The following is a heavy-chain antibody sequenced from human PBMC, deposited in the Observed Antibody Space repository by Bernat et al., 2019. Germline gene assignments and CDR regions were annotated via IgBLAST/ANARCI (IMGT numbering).Heavy chain of an antibody. CDR3: ARVVAAAGTQFDY. J-gene: IGHJ4*02. Sequence: QLQLQESGPGLVKPSETLSLTCAVSGYSISSGYYWGWIRQPPGKGLEWIGSIYHSGSTYYNPSLKSRVTISVDTSKNQFSLKLSSVTAADTAVYYCARVVAAAGTQFDYWGQGTLVTVSS. V-gene: IGHV4-38-2*01. CDR1: GYSISSGYY. CDR2: IYHSGST. D-gene: IGHD6-13*01.